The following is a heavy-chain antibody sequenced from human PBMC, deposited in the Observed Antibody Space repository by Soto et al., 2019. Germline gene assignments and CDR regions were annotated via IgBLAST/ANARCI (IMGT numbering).Heavy chain of an antibody. J-gene: IGHJ4*02. V-gene: IGHV4-34*01. D-gene: IGHD2-21*02. CDR2: INHSGST. CDR3: ARNFKHVVVTAIPPYYFDY. CDR1: GGSFSGYY. Sequence: PSETLSLTCAVYGGSFSGYYWSWIRQPPGKGLVWIGEINHSGSTNYNPSLKSRVTISVDTSKDQFSLKLSSVTAADTAVYYCARNFKHVVVTAIPPYYFDYWGQGTLVTVSS.